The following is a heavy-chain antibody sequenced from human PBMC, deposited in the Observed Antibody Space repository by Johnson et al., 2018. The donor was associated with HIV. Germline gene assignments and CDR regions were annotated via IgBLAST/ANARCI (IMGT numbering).Heavy chain of an antibody. CDR3: ARAGANYYYDSSGYGAFDI. J-gene: IGHJ3*02. V-gene: IGHV3-23*04. CDR2: ISGSGGST. Sequence: EMQLVESGGGLVQPGGSLRLSCAASGFTFSSYAMSWVRQAPGKGLEWVSAISGSGGSTYYADSVKGRFTISRDNSKNTLYLQMNSLRAEDTAVYYCARAGANYYYDSSGYGAFDIWGQGTMVTVSS. D-gene: IGHD3-22*01. CDR1: GFTFSSYA.